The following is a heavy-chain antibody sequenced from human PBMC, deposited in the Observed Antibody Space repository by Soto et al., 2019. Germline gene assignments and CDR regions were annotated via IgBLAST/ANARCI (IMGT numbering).Heavy chain of an antibody. Sequence: QVQLVESGGGLVKPGGSLRLSCAASGFTFSDYYMSWIRQAPGKGLEWVSYISSSGSTIYYADSVKGRFTIARDNAKNSLYRQMNSLRAEDTAVYYCARGRTYYYDSSGSRRRDAFDIWGQGTMVTVAS. V-gene: IGHV3-11*01. CDR2: ISSSGSTI. CDR1: GFTFSDYY. J-gene: IGHJ3*02. CDR3: ARGRTYYYDSSGSRRRDAFDI. D-gene: IGHD3-22*01.